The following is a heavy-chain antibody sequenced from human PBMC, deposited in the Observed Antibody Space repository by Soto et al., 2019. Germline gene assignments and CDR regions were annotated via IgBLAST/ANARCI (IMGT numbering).Heavy chain of an antibody. CDR2: IYYSGST. J-gene: IGHJ6*02. CDR3: AREGLTGTIGLYYYYGMDV. Sequence: QVQLQESGPGLVKPSETLSLTCTVSGGCISSDYWSWMRQPPEKGLEWIGYIYYSGSTNYNPSLKSRVTISVDTSKNQFSLKLSSVTAADTAVYYCAREGLTGTIGLYYYYGMDVWGQGTTVTVSS. CDR1: GGCISSDY. D-gene: IGHD1-7*01. V-gene: IGHV4-59*01.